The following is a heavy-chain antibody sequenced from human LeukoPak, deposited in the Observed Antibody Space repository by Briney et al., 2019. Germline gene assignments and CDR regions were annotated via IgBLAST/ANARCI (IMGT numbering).Heavy chain of an antibody. CDR2: TSSDLNVK. CDR1: GFTFSSFA. V-gene: IGHV3-30-3*01. D-gene: IGHD3-10*01. Sequence: GGSLRLSCAASGFTFSSFAMHWIRQVPGRGLEWVAVTSSDLNVKLYADSVKGRFTISRDNSRSTLYLQMNSLRPEDTAIYYCAREGYYGSGSPPSLYFDYWGQGTLVTVSS. J-gene: IGHJ4*02. CDR3: AREGYYGSGSPPSLYFDY.